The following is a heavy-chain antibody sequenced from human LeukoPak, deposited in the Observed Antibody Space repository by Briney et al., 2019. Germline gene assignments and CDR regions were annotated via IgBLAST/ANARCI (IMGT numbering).Heavy chain of an antibody. CDR3: AKHEPPYYYDSSGLSPHDY. J-gene: IGHJ4*02. CDR1: GFTFSSYA. V-gene: IGHV3-23*01. Sequence: GGSLRLSCAASGFTFSSYAMSWVRQAPGKGLEWVSAISGSGGSTYYADSVKGRFTISRDNSKNTLYLQMDSLRAEDTAVYYCAKHEPPYYYDSSGLSPHDYWGQGTLVTVSS. D-gene: IGHD3-22*01. CDR2: ISGSGGST.